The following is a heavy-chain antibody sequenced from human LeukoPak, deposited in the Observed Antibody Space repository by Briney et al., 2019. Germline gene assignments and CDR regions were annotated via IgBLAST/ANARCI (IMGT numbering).Heavy chain of an antibody. V-gene: IGHV3-48*04. J-gene: IGHJ3*02. CDR1: GFTFSSYS. CDR2: ISSSSSTI. Sequence: GGSLRLSCAASGFTFSSYSMIWAREAPGRGGEWVSYISSSSSTIYYADSVKGRFTRSRDNAKNSLYLQMNSLRAEDAAVYYCARDFKYQLLPRAFDIWGQGTMVTVS. D-gene: IGHD2-2*01. CDR3: ARDFKYQLLPRAFDI.